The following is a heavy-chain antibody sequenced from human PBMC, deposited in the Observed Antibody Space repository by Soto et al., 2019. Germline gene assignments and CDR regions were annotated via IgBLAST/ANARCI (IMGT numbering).Heavy chain of an antibody. CDR1: GFIFSTYA. Sequence: GGSLRLSCAASGFIFSTYAMNLVRQAPGKGLEWVSAISSGGDTTYYAESVRGRFTISRDNSINTLYLQMSRLRTEDTAVYYCAHPRGYGVFDAVDIWGRGTMVTVSS. V-gene: IGHV3-23*01. J-gene: IGHJ3*02. CDR3: AHPRGYGVFDAVDI. CDR2: ISSGGDTT. D-gene: IGHD4-17*01.